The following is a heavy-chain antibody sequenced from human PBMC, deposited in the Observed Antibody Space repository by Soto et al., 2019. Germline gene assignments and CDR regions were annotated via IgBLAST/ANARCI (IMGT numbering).Heavy chain of an antibody. CDR1: GFRFSNYV. V-gene: IGHV3-23*01. CDR2: ISGSGGST. D-gene: IGHD2-2*01. J-gene: IGHJ6*02. Sequence: EVQLLESGGGLVQPGGSLRLSCAASGFRFSNYVMSWVRQAPGKGLEWVSGISGSGGSTYYADSVKGRFTISRDNSKNTLYLQMNSLRAEDTAVYYCAKDPYCTSTSCYMDVWGQGTTVTVSS. CDR3: AKDPYCTSTSCYMDV.